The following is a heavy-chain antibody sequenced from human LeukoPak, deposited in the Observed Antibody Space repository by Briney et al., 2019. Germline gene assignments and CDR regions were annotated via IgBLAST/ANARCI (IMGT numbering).Heavy chain of an antibody. Sequence: GGSLRPSCAASGFTFSSYEMNWVRQAPGKGLEWVSYISSSGSTIYYADSVKGRFTISRDNAKNSLYLQMNSLRAEDTAVYYCARNNPDYGELAGFDYWGQGTLVTVSS. D-gene: IGHD4-17*01. CDR1: GFTFSSYE. V-gene: IGHV3-48*03. CDR2: ISSSGSTI. J-gene: IGHJ4*02. CDR3: ARNNPDYGELAGFDY.